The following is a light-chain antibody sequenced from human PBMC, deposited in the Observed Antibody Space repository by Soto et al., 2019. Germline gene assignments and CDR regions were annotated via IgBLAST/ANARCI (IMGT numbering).Light chain of an antibody. CDR1: SSGVGGYNY. V-gene: IGLV2-14*01. Sequence: QSVLTQPASVSGSPGQSITISCTGTSSGVGGYNYVSWYQQHPGKAPKLMIYDVSNRPSGVSNRFSGSKSGNTASLTISGLQAEDEADYYCSSYTSSICFGTGTKVTVL. CDR3: SSYTSSIC. J-gene: IGLJ1*01. CDR2: DVS.